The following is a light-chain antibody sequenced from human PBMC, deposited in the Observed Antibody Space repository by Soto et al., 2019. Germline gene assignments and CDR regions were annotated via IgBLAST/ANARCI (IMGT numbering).Light chain of an antibody. CDR1: QSINNW. CDR2: KGS. J-gene: IGKJ2*01. V-gene: IGKV1-5*03. Sequence: DIQMTQSPSTLSASVGDRVTITCRASQSINNWLAWYQQKPGKAPKLLIYKGSSLQSGVPSRFSGSASGTEFTLTISSLQPDDFATSYCQQYNSYPYTFGQETQLEIK. CDR3: QQYNSYPYT.